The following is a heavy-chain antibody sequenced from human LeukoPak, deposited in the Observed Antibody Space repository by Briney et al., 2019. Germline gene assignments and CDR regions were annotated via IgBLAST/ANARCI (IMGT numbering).Heavy chain of an antibody. CDR2: VSLAGSDT. J-gene: IGHJ4*02. CDR1: GFFFTNHI. CDR3: ARKDSSSWYYFDY. V-gene: IGHV3-30*03. Sequence: GGSLRLSCADSGFFFTNHILHWVRQAPGKRLERVADVSLAGSDTYSADSVKSRVTISRETSQNTQCLQIKSLRAEKTPLYYCARKDSSSWYYFDYWGQGTLVTVSS. D-gene: IGHD6-13*01.